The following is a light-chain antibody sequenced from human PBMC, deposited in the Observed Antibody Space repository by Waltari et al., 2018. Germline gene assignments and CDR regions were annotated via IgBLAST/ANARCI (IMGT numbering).Light chain of an antibody. CDR2: LTS. V-gene: IGKV1-12*01. Sequence: DIQMTQSPSSVSASIGDRVTITCRASQSIGTWLAWYQQKTGRAPKLRIHLTSTLQSGVPSRFSGSGSGTEFTLTISSLQSEDFATYYCQRANSFPFTFGPGTKVEIK. CDR3: QRANSFPFT. CDR1: QSIGTW. J-gene: IGKJ3*01.